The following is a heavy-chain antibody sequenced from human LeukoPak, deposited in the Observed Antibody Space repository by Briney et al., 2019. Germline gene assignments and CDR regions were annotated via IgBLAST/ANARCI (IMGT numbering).Heavy chain of an antibody. J-gene: IGHJ4*02. CDR1: GFTFSAYI. V-gene: IGHV3-48*02. D-gene: IGHD4-11*01. Sequence: GGSLRLSCTASGFTFSAYIVNWVRQAPGKGLEWVSYISDDSRRIHYADSVGGRFTISRDNAKTSLYLQMNSLRDDDTAVYYCARDENYSFDYWGQGALVTVSS. CDR2: ISDDSRRI. CDR3: ARDENYSFDY.